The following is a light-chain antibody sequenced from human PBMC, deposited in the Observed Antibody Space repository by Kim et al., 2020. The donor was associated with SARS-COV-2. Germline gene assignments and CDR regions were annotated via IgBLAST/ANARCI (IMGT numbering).Light chain of an antibody. CDR2: GAS. CDR1: QSISTY. CDR3: LKCYST. V-gene: IGKV1-39*01. Sequence: DIQMTQSPSSLSASVGDRVTITCRASQSISTYLNWYQQKPGKAPKLLIYGASNLTSGVPSRVSGSGSGTDFTLTISTLQPEDFGTYYCLKCYSTFGQGTKREI. J-gene: IGKJ2*01.